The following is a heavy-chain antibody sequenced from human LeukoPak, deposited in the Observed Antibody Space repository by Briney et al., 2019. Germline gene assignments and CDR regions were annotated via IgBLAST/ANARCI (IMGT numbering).Heavy chain of an antibody. CDR1: GGSISSYY. CDR3: ARGRLRLGELYPYYFDY. D-gene: IGHD3-16*01. J-gene: IGHJ4*02. CDR2: IYYSGST. V-gene: IGHV4-59*01. Sequence: SETLSLSCTVSGGSISSYYWSWIRQPAGKGLEWIGYIYYSGSTNYNPSLKSRVTISVDTSKNQFSLKLSSVTAADTAVYYCARGRLRLGELYPYYFDYWGQGTLVTVSS.